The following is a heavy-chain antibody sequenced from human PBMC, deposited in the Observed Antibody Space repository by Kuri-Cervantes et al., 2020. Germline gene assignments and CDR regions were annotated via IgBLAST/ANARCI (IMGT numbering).Heavy chain of an antibody. CDR1: GYTFTSYG. J-gene: IGHJ6*03. CDR2: IIPIFGTA. CDR3: ASKREKITMVQGVLYYYYYMDV. Sequence: SVKVSCKASGYTFTSYGISWVRQAPGQGLEWMGGIIPIFGTANYAQKFQGRVTITTDESTSTAYMELSSLRSEDTAVYYCASKREKITMVQGVLYYYYYMDVWGKGTTVTVSS. D-gene: IGHD3-10*01. V-gene: IGHV1-69*05.